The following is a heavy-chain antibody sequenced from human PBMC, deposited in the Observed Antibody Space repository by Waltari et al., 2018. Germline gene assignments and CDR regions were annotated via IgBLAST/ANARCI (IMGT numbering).Heavy chain of an antibody. D-gene: IGHD3-22*01. Sequence: VHLVAAGGGVVQHGWSLSLSCAASGFIFSSHGMLWVRQAPGKGLEWVAVIWYDGSNKYYADTVKSRFTITRDNSKTTLYLQMNSLRAEDTAVYYCARGFDSSRYWYFDLWGRGTLVTVSS. V-gene: IGHV3-33*01. CDR3: ARGFDSSRYWYFDL. CDR1: GFIFSSHG. CDR2: IWYDGSNK. J-gene: IGHJ2*01.